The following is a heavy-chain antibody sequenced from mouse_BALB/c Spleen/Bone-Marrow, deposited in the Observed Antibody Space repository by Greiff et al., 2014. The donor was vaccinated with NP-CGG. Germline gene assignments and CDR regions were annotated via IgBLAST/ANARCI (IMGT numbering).Heavy chain of an antibody. Sequence: VQLQQSGPELVKPGASVKMSCKASGYTFTSYVMHWVKKKPGQGLEWIGYIHPYNDGTKYNEKFKGKATLTSDKSSSTAYMELSSLTSEDSAVYYCARRYGNYYFDYWGQGTTLTVSS. CDR2: IHPYNDGT. J-gene: IGHJ2*01. D-gene: IGHD2-10*02. CDR3: ARRYGNYYFDY. CDR1: GYTFTSYV. V-gene: IGHV1-14*01.